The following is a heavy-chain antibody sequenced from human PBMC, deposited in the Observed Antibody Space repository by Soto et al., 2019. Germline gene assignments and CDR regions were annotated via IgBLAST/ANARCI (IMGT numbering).Heavy chain of an antibody. D-gene: IGHD5-12*01. V-gene: IGHV4-30-4*01. CDR3: ASEGYASNYFGMDV. CDR2: IFYSGST. Sequence: SETLSLTCTVSGGSISSYYWSWIRQPPGKGLEWIGYIFYSGSTYYNPSLKSRVTISVDTSKNQFSLRLSSVTAADTAVYYCASEGYASNYFGMDVWGQGTTVTVSS. J-gene: IGHJ6*02. CDR1: GGSISSYY.